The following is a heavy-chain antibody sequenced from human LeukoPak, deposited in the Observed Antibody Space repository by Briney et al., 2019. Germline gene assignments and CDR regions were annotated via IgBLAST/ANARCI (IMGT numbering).Heavy chain of an antibody. CDR2: IYTSGST. J-gene: IGHJ4*02. Sequence: SETLSLTCTVSGGSISSGSYYWSWIRQPAGKGLEWFGRIYTSGSTNYNPSLKSRVTISVDTSKNQFSLKLSSVTAADTAVYYCARDGNDYGDYARDYWGQGTLVTVSS. CDR3: ARDGNDYGDYARDY. CDR1: GGSISSGSYY. V-gene: IGHV4-61*02. D-gene: IGHD4-17*01.